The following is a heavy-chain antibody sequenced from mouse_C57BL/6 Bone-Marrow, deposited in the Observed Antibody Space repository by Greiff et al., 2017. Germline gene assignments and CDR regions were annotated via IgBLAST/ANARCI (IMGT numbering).Heavy chain of an antibody. CDR1: GYTFTSYW. J-gene: IGHJ1*03. Sequence: QVQLKQPGAELVKPGASVKMSCKASGYTFTSYWITWVKQRPGQGLEWIGDIYPGSGSTNYNEKFKSKATLTVDTSSSTAYMQLSSLTSEDSAVYCCARPYYNNYWYFDVWGRGTTVTVSA. V-gene: IGHV1-55*01. D-gene: IGHD2-5*01. CDR2: IYPGSGST. CDR3: ARPYYNNYWYFDV.